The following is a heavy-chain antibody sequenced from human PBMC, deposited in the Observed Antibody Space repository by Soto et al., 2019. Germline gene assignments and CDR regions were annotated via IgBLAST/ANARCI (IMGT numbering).Heavy chain of an antibody. CDR3: AKSVITMVRGATDY. Sequence: VQLVESGGGVVQPGRSLRLSCAASGFTFSSYGMHWVRQAPGKGLEWVAVISYDGSNKYYADSVKGRFTISRDNSKNTLYLQMNSLRAEDTAVYYCAKSVITMVRGATDYWGQGTLVTVSS. CDR2: ISYDGSNK. D-gene: IGHD3-10*01. J-gene: IGHJ4*02. CDR1: GFTFSSYG. V-gene: IGHV3-30*18.